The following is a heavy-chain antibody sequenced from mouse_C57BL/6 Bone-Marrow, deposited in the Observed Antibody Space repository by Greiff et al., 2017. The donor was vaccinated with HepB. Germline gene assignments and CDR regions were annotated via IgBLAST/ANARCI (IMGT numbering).Heavy chain of an antibody. Sequence: VKLQESGAELVKPGASVKLSCKASGYTFTSYWMHWVKQRPGRGLEWIGRIDPNSGGTKYNEKFKSKATLTVDKPSSTAYMQLSSLTSEDSAVYYCAGAERRRGYAMDYWGQGTSVTVSS. D-gene: IGHD6-1*01. CDR2: IDPNSGGT. CDR3: AGAERRRGYAMDY. CDR1: GYTFTSYW. V-gene: IGHV1-72*01. J-gene: IGHJ4*01.